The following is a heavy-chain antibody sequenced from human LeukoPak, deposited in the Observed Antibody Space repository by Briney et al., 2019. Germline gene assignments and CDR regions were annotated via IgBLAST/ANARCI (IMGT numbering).Heavy chain of an antibody. D-gene: IGHD3-22*01. CDR3: ARDLMYDSSGSGAFDI. V-gene: IGHV4-59*01. CDR2: IYYSGST. Sequence: SETLSLTCTVSGGSISSYYWSWIRQPPGKGLEWMGYIYYSGSTNYNPSLKSRVTISVDTSKNQFSLKLSSVTAADTAVYYCARDLMYDSSGSGAFDIWGQGTMVTVSS. J-gene: IGHJ3*02. CDR1: GGSISSYY.